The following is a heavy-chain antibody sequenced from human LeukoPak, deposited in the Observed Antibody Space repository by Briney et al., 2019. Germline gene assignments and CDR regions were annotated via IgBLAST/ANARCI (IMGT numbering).Heavy chain of an antibody. CDR1: GFTFSSYA. CDR2: ISGGSGST. D-gene: IGHD2-15*01. CDR3: AKHRFVSGGHHSTD. J-gene: IGHJ4*02. Sequence: GGSLRLSCAASGFTFSSYAMSWVRQAPGKGLAWVSTISGGSGSTYCADSVKGRFTISRDNSKNTLYLQMNSLRDEDTAVYYCAKHRFVSGGHHSTDWGQGTLVTVSS. V-gene: IGHV3-23*01.